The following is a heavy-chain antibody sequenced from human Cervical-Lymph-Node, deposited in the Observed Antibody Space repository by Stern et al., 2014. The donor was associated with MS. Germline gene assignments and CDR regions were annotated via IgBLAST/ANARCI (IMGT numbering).Heavy chain of an antibody. D-gene: IGHD6-13*01. CDR2: INPLFGTT. V-gene: IGHV1-69*01. J-gene: IGHJ4*02. CDR3: VRDQGGIAAT. Sequence: QLVQYGAEVKKPGSSMKVSCKASGGTFSTIEISWVRQTPGQGLEWLGGINPLFGTTHYAQKVQGRATIVADESTNTVNMKLSSLRSEDTAVYYCVRDQGGIAATWGQGTQVTVSS. CDR1: GGTFSTIE.